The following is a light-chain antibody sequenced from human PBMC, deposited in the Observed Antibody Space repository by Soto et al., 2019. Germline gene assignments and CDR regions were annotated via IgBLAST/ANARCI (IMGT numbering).Light chain of an antibody. Sequence: EIVLTQSPGTLPLSPGERATLSCRASQSISSSYLAWYQQKPGQAPRLLIYGASTRATGIPDRFSGSGSWTDFTLLISSLEDADVSVYYCQQLAGSPYTFGQGTKLEIK. CDR3: QQLAGSPYT. CDR1: QSISSSY. V-gene: IGKV3-20*01. J-gene: IGKJ2*01. CDR2: GAS.